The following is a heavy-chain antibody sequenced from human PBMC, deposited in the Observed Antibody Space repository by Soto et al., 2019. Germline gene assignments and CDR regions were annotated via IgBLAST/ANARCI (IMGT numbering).Heavy chain of an antibody. CDR1: GGTFSSYA. V-gene: IGHV1-69*13. CDR2: IIPIFGTA. D-gene: IGHD2-2*01. J-gene: IGHJ4*02. Sequence: GASVKVSCKASGGTFSSYAISWVRQAPGQGLEWMGGIIPIFGTANYAQKFQGRVTITADESTSTAYMELSSLRSEDTAVYYCARERGDCSSTSCSPYYFDYWGQGTLVTVSS. CDR3: ARERGDCSSTSCSPYYFDY.